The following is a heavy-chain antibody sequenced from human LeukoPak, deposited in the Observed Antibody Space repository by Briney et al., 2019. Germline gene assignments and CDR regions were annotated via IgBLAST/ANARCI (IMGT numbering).Heavy chain of an antibody. D-gene: IGHD2-15*01. Sequence: GGSLRLSCATSGFTFSDYAMSWVRQAPGKGLEWVSVISGTGSATYYADSVKGRFTISRDNSKNTLYLQMNSLRAEDTAMYYCARLRYYGMDVWGQGTTVTVSS. J-gene: IGHJ6*02. V-gene: IGHV3-23*01. CDR1: GFTFSDYA. CDR2: ISGTGSAT. CDR3: ARLRYYGMDV.